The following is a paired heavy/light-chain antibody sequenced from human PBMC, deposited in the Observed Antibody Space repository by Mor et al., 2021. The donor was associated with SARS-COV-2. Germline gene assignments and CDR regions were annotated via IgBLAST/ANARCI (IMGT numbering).Heavy chain of an antibody. J-gene: IGHJ4*02. CDR3: ARLLYCTTTDCPAGRYFDY. CDR2: IYYTGST. Sequence: QLHLQESGPGLVKPSETLSLTCTVSGGSISTSFYYWGWVRQPPGKGLEWIGNIYYTGSTYYNPSLKRRLTISVDSSRNQFSLKVRSVTAADSAVYYCARLLYCTTTDCPAGRYFDYWGQGTLVTVSS. D-gene: IGHD2-8*01. V-gene: IGHV4-39*01. CDR1: GGSISTSFYY.
Light chain of an antibody. CDR2: EGT. J-gene: IGLJ1*01. CDR3: CSYAGSSIFV. Sequence: QSALTQPASVSGSPGQSITISCTGTSSDVGSYNLVSWYQHLPGKAPKLIIYEGTKRPSGVSNRFSGSKSGYTASLTISGLQAEDEADYYCCSYAGSSIFVFGTGTKVTVL. CDR1: SSDVGSYNL. V-gene: IGLV2-23*01.